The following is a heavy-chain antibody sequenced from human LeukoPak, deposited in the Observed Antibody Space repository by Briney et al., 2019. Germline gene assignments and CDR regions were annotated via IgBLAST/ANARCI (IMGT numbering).Heavy chain of an antibody. CDR3: ARGAFGGLDY. V-gene: IGHV3-74*01. Sequence: GGSLRLSCAASGFSFSSSWMHWVRHAPGKGLAWVSRINSDGSSTDYADSVKGRFTISRDNAKNTLFLQMNSLRAEDTAVYYCARGAFGGLDYWGQGTLVTVSS. J-gene: IGHJ4*02. D-gene: IGHD3-3*01. CDR1: GFSFSSSW. CDR2: INSDGSST.